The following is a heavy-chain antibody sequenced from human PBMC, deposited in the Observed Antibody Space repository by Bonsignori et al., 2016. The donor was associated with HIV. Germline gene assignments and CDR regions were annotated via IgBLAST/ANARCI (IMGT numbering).Heavy chain of an antibody. CDR2: ISSFSSYI. J-gene: IGHJ4*02. Sequence: WIRQPPGKGLEWVSSISSFSSYIYYADSVKGRFTISRDNAKNSLYLQMNSLRAEDTAVYYCARRITIFGVAYYFDYWGQGILVTVSS. CDR3: ARRITIFGVAYYFDY. V-gene: IGHV3-21*01. D-gene: IGHD3-3*01.